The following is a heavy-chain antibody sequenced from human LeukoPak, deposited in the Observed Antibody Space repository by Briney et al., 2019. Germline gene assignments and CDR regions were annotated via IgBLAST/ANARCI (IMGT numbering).Heavy chain of an antibody. CDR3: ARVTYCGGDCYPGRAFDI. Sequence: GASVKVSCKASGYTFTSYYMHWVRQAPGQGLEWMGWINTNTGNPTYAQGFTGRFVFSLDTSVSTAYLQISSLKAEDTAVYYCARVTYCGGDCYPGRAFDIWGQGTMVTVSS. CDR2: INTNTGNP. J-gene: IGHJ3*02. CDR1: GYTFTSYY. V-gene: IGHV7-4-1*02. D-gene: IGHD2-21*02.